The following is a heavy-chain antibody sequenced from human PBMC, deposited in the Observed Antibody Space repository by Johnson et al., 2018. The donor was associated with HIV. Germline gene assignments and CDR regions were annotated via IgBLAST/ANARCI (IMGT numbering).Heavy chain of an antibody. CDR2: IRSSGITI. D-gene: IGHD2-2*01. CDR1: GFTFSSYW. J-gene: IGHJ3*02. CDR3: ARGIQPDAFDI. V-gene: IGHV3-48*04. Sequence: VQLVESGGGLVQPGGSLRLSCAASGFTFSSYWMSWVRQAPGKGLEWVSYIRSSGITIYYADSVKGRFTISRDNAKNSLYLQLNSLRAEDTAVYYCARGIQPDAFDIWGQGTMVTVS.